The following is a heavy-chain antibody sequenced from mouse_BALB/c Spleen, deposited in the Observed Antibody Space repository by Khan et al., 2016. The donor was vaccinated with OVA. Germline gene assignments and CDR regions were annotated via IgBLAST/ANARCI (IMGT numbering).Heavy chain of an antibody. J-gene: IGHJ3*01. D-gene: IGHD2-2*01. CDR1: GYTFSSYY. CDR2: INPNNGGT. CDR3: TRSGYGSFAY. V-gene: IGHV1-53*01. Sequence: QVQLQQSGTELVKPGASVKLSCTASGYTFSSYYLSWVKQRPGQGLEWIGEINPNNGGTNFNEKFKSKATLTVDNSSSTAYMQLSSLTSEDSAVYYCTRSGYGSFAYWGQGTLVTVSA.